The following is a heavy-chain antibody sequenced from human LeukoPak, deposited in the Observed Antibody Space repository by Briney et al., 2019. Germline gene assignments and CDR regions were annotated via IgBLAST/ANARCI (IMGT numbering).Heavy chain of an antibody. Sequence: ASETLSLTCTVSGYSISSGYYWGWIRQPPGKGLEWIGSIYHSGSTYYNPSLKSRVTISVDTSKNQFSLKLSSVTAADTAVYYCARDHLSDWGQGTLVTVSS. V-gene: IGHV4-38-2*02. CDR2: IYHSGST. J-gene: IGHJ4*02. CDR3: ARDHLSD. CDR1: GYSISSGYY.